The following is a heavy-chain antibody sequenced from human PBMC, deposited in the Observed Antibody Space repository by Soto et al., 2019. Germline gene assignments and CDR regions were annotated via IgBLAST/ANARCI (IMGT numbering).Heavy chain of an antibody. CDR2: ISYDGSNK. V-gene: IGHV3-30-3*01. Sequence: QVQLVESGGGVVQPGRSLRLSCAASGFTFSSYAMHWVRQAPGKGLEWVAVISYDGSNKYYADSVKGRFTISRDNSKNTLYRQMNSLRAEDTAVYYCARELASPHYYGSGSPNWFDPWGQGTLVTVSS. CDR3: ARELASPHYYGSGSPNWFDP. CDR1: GFTFSSYA. J-gene: IGHJ5*02. D-gene: IGHD3-10*01.